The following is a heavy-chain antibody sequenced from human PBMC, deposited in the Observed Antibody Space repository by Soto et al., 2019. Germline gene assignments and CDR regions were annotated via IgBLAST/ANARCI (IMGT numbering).Heavy chain of an antibody. J-gene: IGHJ4*02. CDR2: IIPIFGTA. Sequence: SVKVSCKASAANFSSYAISWVRQAPGQGLEWMGGIIPIFGTANYAQKFQGRVTITADESTSTAYMELSSLRSEDTAVYYCAREGGMTTVTIMGHHLDYWGQGTLVTVSS. CDR1: AANFSSYA. V-gene: IGHV1-69*13. D-gene: IGHD4-17*01. CDR3: AREGGMTTVTIMGHHLDY.